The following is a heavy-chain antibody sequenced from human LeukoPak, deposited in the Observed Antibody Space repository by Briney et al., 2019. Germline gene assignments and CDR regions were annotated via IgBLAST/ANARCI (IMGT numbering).Heavy chain of an antibody. V-gene: IGHV3-30*02. D-gene: IGHD6-6*01. CDR1: GFTFSSYG. CDR2: IRYDGSNK. CDR3: AKTASIAAPGTY. J-gene: IGHJ4*02. Sequence: PGGSLRLSCAAPGFTFSSYGMHWVRQAPGKGLEWVAFIRYDGSNKYYADSVKGRFTISRDNSKNTLYLQMNSLRAEDTAVYYCAKTASIAAPGTYWGQGTLVTVSS.